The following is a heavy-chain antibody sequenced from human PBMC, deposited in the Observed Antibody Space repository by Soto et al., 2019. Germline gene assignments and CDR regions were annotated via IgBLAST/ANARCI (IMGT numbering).Heavy chain of an antibody. V-gene: IGHV1-18*01. CDR3: ARVRSRTFDY. CDR1: GYTFTNYA. CDR2: ISGHNGST. J-gene: IGHJ4*02. Sequence: QVQLVQSGAEVKKPGASVKVSCKASGYTFTNYAIGWVRQAPGQGLEWMGWISGHNGSTNYAQKLQGRVTMTTATPTSTTYMEVRSLRSDDTAVYYCARVRSRTFDYWGQGTLVTVSS.